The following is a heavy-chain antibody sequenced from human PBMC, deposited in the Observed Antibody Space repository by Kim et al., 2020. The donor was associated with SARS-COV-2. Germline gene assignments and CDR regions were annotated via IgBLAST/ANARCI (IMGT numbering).Heavy chain of an antibody. Sequence: GGSLRLSCAASGFTFSNYAMSWVRQAPGMGLEWVSFISDSGGSTYCADTVKGRFTFSGVNSKNTLYLQMTSLRAEDTALYDCAIGHTETIGGIDYWGQGTLVTVAS. CDR3: AIGHTETIGGIDY. V-gene: IGHV3-23*01. D-gene: IGHD1-26*01. J-gene: IGHJ4*02. CDR2: ISDSGGST. CDR1: GFTFSNYA.